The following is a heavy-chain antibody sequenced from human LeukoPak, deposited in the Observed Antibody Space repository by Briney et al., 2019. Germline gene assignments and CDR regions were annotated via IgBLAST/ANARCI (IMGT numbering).Heavy chain of an antibody. D-gene: IGHD3-22*01. J-gene: IGHJ3*02. CDR3: ARVAIPYDSSDGAFDI. Sequence: AASVKVSCKASGYTFTSYGISWVRQAPGLGLEWMGWISAYNGNTNYAQKLQGRVTMTTDTSTSTAYMELRSLRSDDTAVYYCARVAIPYDSSDGAFDIWGQGTMVTVSS. CDR2: ISAYNGNT. CDR1: GYTFTSYG. V-gene: IGHV1-18*01.